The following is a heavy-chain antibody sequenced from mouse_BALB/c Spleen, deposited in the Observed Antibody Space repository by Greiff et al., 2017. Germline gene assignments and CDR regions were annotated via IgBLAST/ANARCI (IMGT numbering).Heavy chain of an antibody. CDR2: ISTYYGDA. Sequence: LVESGAELVRPGVSVKISCKGSGYTFTDYAMHWVKQSHAKSLEWIGVISTYYGDASYNQKFKGKATMTVDKSSSTAYMELARLTSEDSAIYYCARDSAAMDYWGQGTSVTVSS. D-gene: IGHD6-1*01. CDR1: GYTFTDYA. V-gene: IGHV1S137*01. CDR3: ARDSAAMDY. J-gene: IGHJ4*01.